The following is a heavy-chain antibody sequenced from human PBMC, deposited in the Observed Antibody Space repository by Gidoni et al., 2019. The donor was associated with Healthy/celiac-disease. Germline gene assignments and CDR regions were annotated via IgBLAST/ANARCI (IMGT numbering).Heavy chain of an antibody. J-gene: IGHJ4*02. CDR3: TGITDTYYYDSSGSPGP. Sequence: EVQLVESGGGLVKPGGSLRLSCAASGFTFSNAWMSWVRQAPGKGLEWVGRIKSKTDGGTTDYAAPVKGRFTISRDDSKNTLYLQMNSLKTEDTAVYYCTGITDTYYYDSSGSPGPWGQGTLVTVSS. CDR1: GFTFSNAW. CDR2: IKSKTDGGTT. V-gene: IGHV3-15*01. D-gene: IGHD3-22*01.